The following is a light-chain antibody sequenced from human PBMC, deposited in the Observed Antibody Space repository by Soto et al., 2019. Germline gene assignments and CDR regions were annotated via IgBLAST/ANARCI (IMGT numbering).Light chain of an antibody. Sequence: QSALTQPASVSGSPGQSITISCTGTSSDVGAYNYVSWYQQHPGKVPKLMIYDVSDRPSGVSNRFSGSKSGNTASLTISGPQAEDEAVYYSPSFTRSNPYVSAPGTK. CDR1: SSDVGAYNY. V-gene: IGLV2-14*03. CDR2: DVS. CDR3: PSFTRSNPYV. J-gene: IGLJ1*01.